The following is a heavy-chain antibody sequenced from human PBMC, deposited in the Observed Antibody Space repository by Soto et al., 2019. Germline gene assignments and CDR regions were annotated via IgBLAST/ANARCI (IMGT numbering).Heavy chain of an antibody. CDR1: GGTFSNYP. V-gene: IGHV1-69*01. J-gene: IGHJ6*02. D-gene: IGHD1-26*01. CDR3: ARVGHITNYGMAV. Sequence: QVQLVQSGAEVKKPGSSVKVSCKASGGTFSNYPITWVRRAPGQGLEWLGGIIPFFGTSNYAQKFQGRVTITADDSTSTAYMELRSLRSEDTAVYYCARVGHITNYGMAVWGQGTTVTVSS. CDR2: IIPFFGTS.